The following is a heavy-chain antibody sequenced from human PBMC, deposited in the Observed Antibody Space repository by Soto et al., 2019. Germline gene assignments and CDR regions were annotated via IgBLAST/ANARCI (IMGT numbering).Heavy chain of an antibody. Sequence: QVQLVESGGGVVQPGRSLRLSCAASGFTFSSYGMHWVRQAPGKGLEWVAVISYDGSNKYYADSVKGRFTISRDNSKNTLYLQVTSLRAEDTAVYSCAKDYDSNAMDVWGKGTTVTVSS. CDR3: AKDYDSNAMDV. D-gene: IGHD3-22*01. CDR1: GFTFSSYG. V-gene: IGHV3-30*18. J-gene: IGHJ6*04. CDR2: ISYDGSNK.